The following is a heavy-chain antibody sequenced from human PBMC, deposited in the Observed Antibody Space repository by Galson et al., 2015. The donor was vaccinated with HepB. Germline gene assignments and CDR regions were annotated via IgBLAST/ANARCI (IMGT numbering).Heavy chain of an antibody. CDR3: ARDLRQPRGH. Sequence: SLRLSCAASGFTFSTFWMHWVRQAPGKGLVWISGIKGDGSTTGYADSVRGRFTISRDNAKNTVYLQMDSLRAEDTAIYYCARDLRQPRGHWGQGTRVIVS. J-gene: IGHJ4*02. V-gene: IGHV3-74*01. CDR1: GFTFSTFW. CDR2: IKGDGSTT. D-gene: IGHD3-10*01.